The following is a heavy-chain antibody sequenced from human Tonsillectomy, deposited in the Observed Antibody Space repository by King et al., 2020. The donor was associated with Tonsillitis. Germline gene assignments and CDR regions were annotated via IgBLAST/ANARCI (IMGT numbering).Heavy chain of an antibody. CDR1: GGTFSSYA. D-gene: IGHD3-9*01. J-gene: IGHJ6*03. CDR3: ARAGNILTGYYIDYYYMDV. Sequence: QLVQSGAEVKKPGSSVKVSCKASGGTFSSYAISWVRQAPGQGLEWMGGIIPIFGTANYAQKFQGRVTITADESTSTAYMELSSLRSKDTAVYYCARAGNILTGYYIDYYYMDVWGKGTTVTVSS. V-gene: IGHV1-69*12. CDR2: IIPIFGTA.